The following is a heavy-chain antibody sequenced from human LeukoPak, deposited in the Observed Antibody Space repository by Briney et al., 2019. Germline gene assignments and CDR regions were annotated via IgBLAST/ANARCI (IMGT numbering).Heavy chain of an antibody. CDR2: IIPIFGTT. CDR1: GGTFSNYA. D-gene: IGHD3-22*01. Sequence: SVKVSCEASGGTFSNYAISWVRQAPGQGLEWMGRIIPIFGTTNYAQKFQGRVTITTDESTSTAYMELSSLKSEDTAVYYCARGGEANYYDTSGYYLYYYWGQGTLVTVSS. CDR3: ARGGEANYYDTSGYYLYYY. V-gene: IGHV1-69*05. J-gene: IGHJ4*02.